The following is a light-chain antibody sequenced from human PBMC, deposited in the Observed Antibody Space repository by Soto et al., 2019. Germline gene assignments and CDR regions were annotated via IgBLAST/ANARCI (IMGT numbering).Light chain of an antibody. CDR3: QQYGSSPCT. CDR2: GAS. Sequence: EIVLTQSPGTMSLSPGEGATLSCMASQIVSSSYLAWYQQKPGQAPRLLIYGASSRATGIPDRFSGSGSGTDFTLTISRLEPEEFAVYYCQQYGSSPCTFGQGTKVDIK. J-gene: IGKJ1*01. V-gene: IGKV3-20*01. CDR1: QIVSSSY.